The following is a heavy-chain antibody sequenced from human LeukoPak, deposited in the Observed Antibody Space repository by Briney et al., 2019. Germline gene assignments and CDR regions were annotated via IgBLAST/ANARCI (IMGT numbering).Heavy chain of an antibody. Sequence: SETLSLTCAVYGGSFSGYYWSWIRQPPGKGLEWIGEINHSGSTNYNPSLKSRVTISVDTSKNQFSLKLSSVTAADTAVYYCARWSGSVTARNYYCYMDVWGEGTTVTVSS. J-gene: IGHJ6*03. CDR3: ARWSGSVTARNYYCYMDV. CDR2: INHSGST. V-gene: IGHV4-34*01. D-gene: IGHD6-6*01. CDR1: GGSFSGYY.